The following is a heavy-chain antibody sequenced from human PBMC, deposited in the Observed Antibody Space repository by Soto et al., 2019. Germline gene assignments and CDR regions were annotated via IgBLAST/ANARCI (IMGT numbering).Heavy chain of an antibody. V-gene: IGHV5-51*01. D-gene: IGHD3-3*01. J-gene: IGHJ4*02. CDR1: GDSITSYW. Sequence: GESLRTSCKGSGDSITSYWIAWVLQMPGQGLEWMGIIFPDDSDTRYSPSFQGQVTISADKSISTAYVQWSSLKASDTAMYYCTRGGVATRTFDYWGQGTMVTVSS. CDR2: IFPDDSDT. CDR3: TRGGVATRTFDY.